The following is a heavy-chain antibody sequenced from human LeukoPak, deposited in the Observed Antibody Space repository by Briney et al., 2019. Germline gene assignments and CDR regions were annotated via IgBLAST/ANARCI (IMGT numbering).Heavy chain of an antibody. CDR1: GYTFTSYG. D-gene: IGHD6-6*01. CDR2: ISAYNGNT. CDR3: ARVANGIAARPPDY. V-gene: IGHV1-18*01. J-gene: IGHJ4*02. Sequence: ASVKVSCKASGYTFTSYGISWVRQAPGQGLEWMGWISAYNGNTNYAQKLRGRVTMTTDTSTSTAYMELRSLRSDDTAVYYCARVANGIAARPPDYWGQGTLSPSPQ.